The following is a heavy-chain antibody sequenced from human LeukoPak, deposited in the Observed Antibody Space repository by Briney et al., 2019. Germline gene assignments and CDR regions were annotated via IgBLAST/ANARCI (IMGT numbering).Heavy chain of an antibody. V-gene: IGHV3-7*01. J-gene: IGHJ3*02. Sequence: GGSLRLSCAASGFTFSSYWMSWVRQAPGKGLEWVANIKQDGSEKYYVDSVKGRFTISRDNAKNSLYLQMNSLRAEDTAVYYCARNGRITMVRGVKEAFDIWGQGTMVTVSS. CDR3: ARNGRITMVRGVKEAFDI. CDR2: IKQDGSEK. CDR1: GFTFSSYW. D-gene: IGHD3-10*01.